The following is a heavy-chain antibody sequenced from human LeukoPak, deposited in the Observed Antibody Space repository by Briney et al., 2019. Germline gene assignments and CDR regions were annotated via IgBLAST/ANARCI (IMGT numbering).Heavy chain of an antibody. CDR1: GFIFRSYG. CDR2: IWHDGRNK. D-gene: IGHD6-19*01. J-gene: IGHJ4*02. Sequence: GGSLRLSCAASGFIFRSYGMHWVRQAPGKVLEWVTVIWHDGRNKYYADSVKGRLTISRDNSKDTLYLQMNSLRAEDTAVYYCARAAGYSSGWPFDYWGQGTLVTVSS. CDR3: ARAAGYSSGWPFDY. V-gene: IGHV3-33*01.